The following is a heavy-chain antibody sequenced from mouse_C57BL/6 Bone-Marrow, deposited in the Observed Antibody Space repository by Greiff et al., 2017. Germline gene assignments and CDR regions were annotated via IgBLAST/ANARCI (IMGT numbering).Heavy chain of an antibody. Sequence: QVHVKQPGAELVKPGASVKMSCKASGYTFTSYWITWVKQRPGQGLEWIGDIYPGSGSTNYNEKFKSKATLTVDTSSSTAYMQFSSLTSEDSAVYYCARRGYPYWYFDVWGTGTTVTVSS. CDR3: ARRGYPYWYFDV. CDR2: IYPGSGST. V-gene: IGHV1-55*01. CDR1: GYTFTSYW. J-gene: IGHJ1*03. D-gene: IGHD2-2*01.